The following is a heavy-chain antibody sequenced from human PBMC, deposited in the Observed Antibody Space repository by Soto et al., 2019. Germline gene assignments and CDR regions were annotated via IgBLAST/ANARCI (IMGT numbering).Heavy chain of an antibody. CDR3: ARLGWLVRGYFDY. J-gene: IGHJ4*02. D-gene: IGHD6-19*01. CDR1: GGSLSGYY. CDR2: INHSGST. V-gene: IGHV4-34*01. Sequence: SETLSLTCAVYGGSLSGYYWSWIRQPPGKGLEWIGEINHSGSTNYNPSLKSRVTISVDTSKNQFSLKLSSVTAADTAVYYCARLGWLVRGYFDYWGQGTLVTVSS.